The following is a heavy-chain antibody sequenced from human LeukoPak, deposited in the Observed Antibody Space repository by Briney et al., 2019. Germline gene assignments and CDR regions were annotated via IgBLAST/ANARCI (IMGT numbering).Heavy chain of an antibody. CDR1: GGTFTNYA. D-gene: IGHD3-9*01. CDR2: IVPIFDTA. J-gene: IGHJ4*02. CDR3: ARDLLGSHTSYSSGAWDY. Sequence: SVKVSCKASGGTFTNYAISWVRQAPGQGLEWMGGIVPIFDTADYAQKFQGRLTITADDSTSTAYMELSSLRAEDTAVYYCARDLLGSHTSYSSGAWDYWGQGTLVTVSS. V-gene: IGHV1-69*13.